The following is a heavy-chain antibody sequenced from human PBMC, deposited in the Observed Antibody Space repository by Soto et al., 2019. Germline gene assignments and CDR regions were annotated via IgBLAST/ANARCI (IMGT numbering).Heavy chain of an antibody. V-gene: IGHV4-4*02. CDR1: GDSLTNNHW. Sequence: QLQLRESGPGLVQPSGTLSLTCDVSGDSLTNNHWWSWVRQAPGKGLDWIGALWHTGRPNYNPSLKSRVAISIDKSKNQFSLKLSSVTAADTAVYYCVRDSRTGCSSINCYMHWGQGTLVTVSS. CDR2: LWHTGRP. D-gene: IGHD2-15*01. J-gene: IGHJ4*02. CDR3: VRDSRTGCSSINCYMH.